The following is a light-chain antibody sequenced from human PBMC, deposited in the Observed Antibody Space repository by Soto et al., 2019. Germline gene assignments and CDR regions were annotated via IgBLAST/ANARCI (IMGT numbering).Light chain of an antibody. J-gene: IGKJ1*01. V-gene: IGKV3-15*01. CDR1: QSVSNN. CDR3: QQYNDWRT. Sequence: DIVMTQSPATLSVSPGESATLSCRASQSVSNNVTWYQQKPDQPHRLLIYGASTGATGVPGRFSGSGSGTEFTLTISSLQAEDFTDYYCQQYNDWRTYGQGTKVDIK. CDR2: GAS.